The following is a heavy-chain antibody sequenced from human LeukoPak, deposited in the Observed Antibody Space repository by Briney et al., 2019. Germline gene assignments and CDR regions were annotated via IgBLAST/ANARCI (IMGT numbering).Heavy chain of an antibody. CDR3: ARDGKQWLSEIDAFDI. D-gene: IGHD6-19*01. J-gene: IGHJ3*02. CDR2: ISSSGGTI. V-gene: IGHV3-48*03. CDR1: GFTFSSYE. Sequence: GGSLRLSCAASGFTFSSYEMNWVRQAPGKGLEWVSYISSSGGTIYYADSVKGRFTTSRDNAKNSLYLQMNSLRVEDTAVYYCARDGKQWLSEIDAFDIWGQGTMVTVSS.